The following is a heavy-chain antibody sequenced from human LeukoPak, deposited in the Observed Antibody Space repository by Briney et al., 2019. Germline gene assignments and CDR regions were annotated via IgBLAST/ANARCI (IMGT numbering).Heavy chain of an antibody. J-gene: IGHJ5*02. V-gene: IGHV3-66*01. CDR3: ARVPGQQLVIDP. CDR2: IYSGGST. Sequence: GGSLRLSRAASVFTVSSNYMSWVRQAPGKGLEWGSVIYSGGSTYYANSVKGRFTISRDNSKNTLYLQMNSLRAEDTAVYYCARVPGQQLVIDPWGHGTLVTVSS. D-gene: IGHD6-13*01. CDR1: VFTVSSNY.